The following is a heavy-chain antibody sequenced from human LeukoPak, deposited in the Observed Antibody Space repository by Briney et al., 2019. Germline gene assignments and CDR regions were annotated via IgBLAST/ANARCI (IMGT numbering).Heavy chain of an antibody. V-gene: IGHV4-39*07. D-gene: IGHD5-18*01. Sequence: SETLSLTCTVSGGSISSGSYYWGWIRQPPGKGLEWIGSIYYSGSTYYNPSLKSRVTISVDTSKNQFSLKLSSVTAADTAVYYCARGGYSYGWQYYYYYYYMDVWGKGTTVTVSS. CDR2: IYYSGST. J-gene: IGHJ6*03. CDR3: ARGGYSYGWQYYYYYYYMDV. CDR1: GGSISSGSYY.